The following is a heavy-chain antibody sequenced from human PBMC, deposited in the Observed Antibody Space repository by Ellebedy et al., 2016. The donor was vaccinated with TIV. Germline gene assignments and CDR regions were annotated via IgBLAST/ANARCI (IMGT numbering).Heavy chain of an antibody. J-gene: IGHJ4*02. CDR3: AKGSLGHCTGSSCYHFDY. CDR2: VYYSGSP. CDR1: GGSVSSTRYY. Sequence: MPSETLSLTCSVSGGSVSSTRYYWAWIRQPPGKGLEYIGSVYYSGSPYYNPSFKSRVTLSADTSKNQFSLNLRTVTAADTAIYYCAKGSLGHCTGSSCYHFDYWGQGTLVTVSS. V-gene: IGHV4-39*01. D-gene: IGHD2-8*02.